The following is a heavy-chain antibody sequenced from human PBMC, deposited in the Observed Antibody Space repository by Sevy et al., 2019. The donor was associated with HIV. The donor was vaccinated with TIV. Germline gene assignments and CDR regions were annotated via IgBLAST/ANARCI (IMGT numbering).Heavy chain of an antibody. J-gene: IGHJ3*02. CDR1: RFTFSTYA. Sequence: GGSLRLSCAASRFTFSTYAMSWVRQAPGKGLEWVAVVSYDGSTKYYTRSVRGRFSISRDNSKNTVYLQMNSLRVEDTAVYYCAKGSKATGSAFDIWGQGTMVTVSS. V-gene: IGHV3-30*04. D-gene: IGHD1-1*01. CDR3: AKGSKATGSAFDI. CDR2: VSYDGSTK.